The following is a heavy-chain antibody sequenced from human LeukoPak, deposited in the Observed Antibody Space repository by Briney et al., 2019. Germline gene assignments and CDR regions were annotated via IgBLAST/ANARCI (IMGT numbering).Heavy chain of an antibody. CDR2: INHSGST. CDR1: GGSLSGYY. J-gene: IGHJ4*02. V-gene: IGHV4-34*01. D-gene: IGHD2-15*01. Sequence: PSETLSLTCAVYGGSLSGYYWSWIRQPPGKGLEWIGEINHSGSTNYNPSLQSRVTISVDTPNNQFSLKISSVTAADTAVYYCATESSAGSCSGGSCYSDVHYWGQGTLVTVSS. CDR3: ATESSAGSCSGGSCYSDVHY.